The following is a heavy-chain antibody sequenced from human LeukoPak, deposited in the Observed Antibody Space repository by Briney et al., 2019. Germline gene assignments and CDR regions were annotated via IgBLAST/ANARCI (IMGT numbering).Heavy chain of an antibody. Sequence: ASVKVSCKASGYTFTSYDINWVRQAAGQGLEWRGWMNPNSGNTGYAQKFQGRVTMTRNTSISTAYMELSSLRSEDTAVYYCARGSHDYSSSSHLDWFDPWGQGTLVTVSS. V-gene: IGHV1-8*01. CDR3: ARGSHDYSSSSHLDWFDP. CDR1: GYTFTSYD. D-gene: IGHD6-6*01. CDR2: MNPNSGNT. J-gene: IGHJ5*02.